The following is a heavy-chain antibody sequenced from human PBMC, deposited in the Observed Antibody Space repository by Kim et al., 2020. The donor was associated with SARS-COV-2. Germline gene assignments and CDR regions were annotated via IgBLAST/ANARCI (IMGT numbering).Heavy chain of an antibody. J-gene: IGHJ4*02. D-gene: IGHD2-2*02. CDR1: GFTFSSYG. CDR2: ISYDGSNK. Sequence: GGSLRLSCAASGFTFSSYGMHWVRQAPGKGLEWVAVISYDGSNKYYADSVKGRFTISRDNSKNTLYLQMNSLRAEDTAVYYCAKATGNIVVVPAAIEAMVYFVYWGEGTLVTVSS. CDR3: AKATGNIVVVPAAIEAMVYFVY. V-gene: IGHV3-30*18.